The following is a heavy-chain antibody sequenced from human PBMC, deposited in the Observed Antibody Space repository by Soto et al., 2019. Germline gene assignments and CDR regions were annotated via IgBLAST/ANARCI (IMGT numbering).Heavy chain of an antibody. J-gene: IGHJ6*02. CDR3: ARHPGRPYYYYGMDV. V-gene: IGHV1-69*12. CDR2: IIPIFGTA. D-gene: IGHD2-15*01. CDR1: GGTFSTYA. Sequence: QVQLVQSGAEVKKPGSSVKVSCKASGGTFSTYAISWVRQAPGQGLEWMGGIIPIFGTADYAQKFQGRVTITADESTSTAYVELSSLRSQDTAVYYCARHPGRPYYYYGMDVWGQGTTVTVSS.